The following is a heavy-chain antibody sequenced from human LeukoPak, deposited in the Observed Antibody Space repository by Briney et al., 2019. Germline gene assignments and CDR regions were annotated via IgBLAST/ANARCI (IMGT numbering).Heavy chain of an antibody. D-gene: IGHD1-14*01. CDR3: GAGNPDY. CDR2: LSFDGKGK. V-gene: IGHV3-30*01. J-gene: IGHJ4*02. CDR1: GFTFRDYS. Sequence: GGSLRLSCAASGFTFRDYSMHWIRQAPGKGLEWMTVLSFDGKGKFYADSVKGRFTVSRDTSKNTLFLDMNNVTVEDTAVYYCGAGNPDYWGRGTLVTVYS.